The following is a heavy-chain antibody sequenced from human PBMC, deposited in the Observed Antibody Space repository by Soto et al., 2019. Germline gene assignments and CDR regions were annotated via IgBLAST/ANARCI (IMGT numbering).Heavy chain of an antibody. D-gene: IGHD3-22*01. CDR2: ISFDGTKK. Sequence: GGSLRLSCAASGFTFNIYALHWVRQAPGKGLEWVAVISFDGTKKYYADSVKGRFTISRDNSKNTLYLQMNSLRAEDTAVYYCAKIPTITMDSSGYYPDAFDIWGQGTMVTVSS. CDR1: GFTFNIYA. V-gene: IGHV3-30-3*02. CDR3: AKIPTITMDSSGYYPDAFDI. J-gene: IGHJ3*02.